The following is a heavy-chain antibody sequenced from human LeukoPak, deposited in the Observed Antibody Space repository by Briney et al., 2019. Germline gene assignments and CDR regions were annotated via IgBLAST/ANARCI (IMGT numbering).Heavy chain of an antibody. CDR2: INPNSGGT. D-gene: IGHD1-26*01. J-gene: IGHJ4*02. V-gene: IGHV1-2*02. CDR3: ARDAWLVGATNLYYFDH. Sequence: ASVKVSCKASEYTFTDYYMHWVRQAPGQGLEWMGWINPNSGGTKYAQKFQGRATMTRDPSISTAYMELSRLRFDDTAVYYCARDAWLVGATNLYYFDHWGQGAPVTVSS. CDR1: EYTFTDYY.